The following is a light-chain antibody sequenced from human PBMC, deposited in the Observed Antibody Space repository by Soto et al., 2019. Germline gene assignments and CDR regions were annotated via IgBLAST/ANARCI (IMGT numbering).Light chain of an antibody. Sequence: DIQMTQSPSSLSASVGDRVTITCRASQSISSYLNWYQQKPGKAPKLLIYAASSLQGGVPSRFSGSGSGSDFTLTISSLQPEDFANYYCQQSYSTITFGQGTRLEIK. V-gene: IGKV1-39*01. CDR1: QSISSY. J-gene: IGKJ5*01. CDR3: QQSYSTIT. CDR2: AAS.